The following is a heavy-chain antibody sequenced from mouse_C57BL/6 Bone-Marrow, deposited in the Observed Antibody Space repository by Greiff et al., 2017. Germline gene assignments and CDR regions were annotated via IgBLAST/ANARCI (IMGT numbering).Heavy chain of an antibody. V-gene: IGHV5-4*01. CDR3: ARDSEYGSSVDY. Sequence: EVQLQQSGGGLVKPGGSLKLSCAASGFTFSSYAMSWVRQTPEKRLEWVATISDGGSYTYYPDNVKGRFTISRDNAKNNLYLQMSHLKSEDTAMYKYARDSEYGSSVDYWGQGTTLTVSS. CDR2: ISDGGSYT. J-gene: IGHJ2*01. D-gene: IGHD1-1*01. CDR1: GFTFSSYA.